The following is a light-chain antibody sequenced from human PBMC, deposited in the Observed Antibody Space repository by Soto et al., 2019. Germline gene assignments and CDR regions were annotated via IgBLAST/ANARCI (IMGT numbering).Light chain of an antibody. Sequence: QSALTQPASVSGSPGQSVTITCTGSSTDVGGYNYVSWYQQHPGKAPKVIIYEVRNRPSGISDRFSGSKSGNTASLTISGLQAEDGAADFCISYTTTRIPMLFGGGTKLTVL. V-gene: IGLV2-14*01. J-gene: IGLJ2*01. CDR2: EVR. CDR3: ISYTTTRIPML. CDR1: STDVGGYNY.